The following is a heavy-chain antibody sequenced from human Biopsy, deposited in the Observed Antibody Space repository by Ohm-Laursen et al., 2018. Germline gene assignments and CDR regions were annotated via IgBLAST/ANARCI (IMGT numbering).Heavy chain of an antibody. CDR1: GGYISHYY. V-gene: IGHV4-4*07. CDR2: IYTTGET. J-gene: IGHJ5*02. CDR3: ARAPPLIRGVVESWFDP. D-gene: IGHD3-10*01. Sequence: SDTLSLTCTVSGGYISHYYWTWIRQPAGQGLEWIGRIYTTGETDYNPSHKSRVTMSVDSSKNQFSLKLKSVTAADTAIYYCARAPPLIRGVVESWFDPWGQGILVTVSS.